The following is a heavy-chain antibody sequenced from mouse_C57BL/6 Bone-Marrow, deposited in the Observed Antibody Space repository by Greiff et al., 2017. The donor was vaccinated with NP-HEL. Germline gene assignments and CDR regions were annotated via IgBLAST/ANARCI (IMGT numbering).Heavy chain of an antibody. CDR3: TGEDYYGSSYDAMDY. V-gene: IGHV6-3*01. D-gene: IGHD1-1*01. CDR1: GFTFSNYW. J-gene: IGHJ4*01. CDR2: IRLKSDNYAT. Sequence: EVQRVESGGGLVQPGGSMKLSCVASGFTFSNYWMNWVRQSPEKGLEWVAQIRLKSDNYATHYAESVKGRFTISRDDSKSSVYLQMNNLRAEDTGIYYCTGEDYYGSSYDAMDYWGQGTSVTVSS.